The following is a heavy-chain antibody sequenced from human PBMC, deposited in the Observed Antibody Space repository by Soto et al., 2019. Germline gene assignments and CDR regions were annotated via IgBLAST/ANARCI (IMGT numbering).Heavy chain of an antibody. CDR1: GFTFDNYG. CDR3: AKGFFVGATTSTFES. CDR2: ISYDGKNQ. Sequence: VRLVQSGGGVVQPGRALTLACVASGFTFDNYGMHWVRQAPGQGLDWVAVISYDGKNQYYEGSVKGRFTISRDNSRNTLYLQMNKLRPEDTGVYYCAKGFFVGATTSTFESWGQGTLVAVST. D-gene: IGHD1-26*01. J-gene: IGHJ4*02. V-gene: IGHV3-30*18.